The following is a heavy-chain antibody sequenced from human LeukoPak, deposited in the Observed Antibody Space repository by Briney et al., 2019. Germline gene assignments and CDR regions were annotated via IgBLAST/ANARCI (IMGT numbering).Heavy chain of an antibody. CDR1: GGSVSSGSYY. V-gene: IGHV4-30-4*01. CDR3: ARDSPGIQYYYGMDV. CDR2: YYSGST. Sequence: SETLSLTCTVSGGSVSSGSYYWSYYSGSTYYNPSLKSRVTISVDTSKNQFSLKLSSVTAADTAVYYCARDSPGIQYYYGMDVWGQGTTVTVSS. J-gene: IGHJ6*02. D-gene: IGHD6-13*01.